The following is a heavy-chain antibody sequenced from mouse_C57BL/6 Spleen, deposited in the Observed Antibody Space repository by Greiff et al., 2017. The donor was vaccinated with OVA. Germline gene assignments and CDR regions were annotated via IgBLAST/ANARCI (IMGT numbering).Heavy chain of an antibody. D-gene: IGHD2-5*01. CDR1: GFSLTSYA. CDR2: IWTGGGT. V-gene: IGHV2-9-1*01. CDR3: ASSYSNYSWYFDV. Sequence: QVQLQQSGPGLVAPSQSLSITCTVSGFSLTSYAISWVRQPPGKGLEWLGVIWTGGGTNYNSALKSRLSISKDNSKSQVFLKMNSLQTDDTARYYCASSYSNYSWYFDVWGTGTTVTVSS. J-gene: IGHJ1*03.